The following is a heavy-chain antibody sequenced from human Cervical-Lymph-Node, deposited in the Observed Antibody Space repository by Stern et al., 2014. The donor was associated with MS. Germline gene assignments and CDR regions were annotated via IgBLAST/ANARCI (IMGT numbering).Heavy chain of an antibody. CDR2: VYSDGRT. CDR3: ASARVANQLDN. V-gene: IGHV3-53*01. Sequence: EVQLVESGGGLIQPGGSPRLSCEASGFSVRSTYMSWVRQVPGTGLAWVSIVYSDGRTFHAASLKGRFTISRDSSKNTVYLQMNTLSAEDTVVYYCASARVANQLDNWGRGTLVTVSS. J-gene: IGHJ4*02. D-gene: IGHD2-2*01. CDR1: GFSVRSTY.